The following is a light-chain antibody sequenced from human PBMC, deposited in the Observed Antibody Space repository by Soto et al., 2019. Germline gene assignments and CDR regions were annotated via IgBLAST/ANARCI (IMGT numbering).Light chain of an antibody. Sequence: IQLTQSPSSLSASVGDRVTFTRQASQDITNCLNWYHQKPGKAPKLLIYDASNLETGVPSRFSGSGSGTHFTFTISNLQPEDAATYYCQQYDILPLTFGPGTKVDIK. J-gene: IGKJ3*01. CDR2: DAS. CDR3: QQYDILPLT. CDR1: QDITNC. V-gene: IGKV1-33*01.